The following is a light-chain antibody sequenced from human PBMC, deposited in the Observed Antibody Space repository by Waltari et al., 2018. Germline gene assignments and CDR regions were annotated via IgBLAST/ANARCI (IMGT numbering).Light chain of an antibody. CDR2: SNN. CDR1: TSNIGSNV. V-gene: IGLV1-44*01. CDR3: SAWDDSLNGHVV. J-gene: IGLJ2*01. Sequence: QSLLTQPPSVSGTPGQRVTISCSGSTSNIGSNVVSWYQQLPGAAPKLLIHSNNQRPSGVPARFSCSKSGTSASLAISGLQSADEADYYCSAWDDSLNGHVVFGGGTKLIVL.